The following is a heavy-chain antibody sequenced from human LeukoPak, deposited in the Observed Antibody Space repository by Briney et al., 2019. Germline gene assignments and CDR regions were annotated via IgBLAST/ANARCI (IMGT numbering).Heavy chain of an antibody. CDR2: IKQDGSEK. CDR3: ARGIWFGEFVDF. V-gene: IGHV3-7*01. D-gene: IGHD3-10*01. Sequence: PVGSLRLSCAASGFTFSAFRMTWVRQAPGKGLEWVGNIKQDGSEKYYVYSLRGRFTIPGDNAENSLYLEINSLRADDTAVYYCARGIWFGEFVDFWGQGTLVAVSS. J-gene: IGHJ4*02. CDR1: GFTFSAFR.